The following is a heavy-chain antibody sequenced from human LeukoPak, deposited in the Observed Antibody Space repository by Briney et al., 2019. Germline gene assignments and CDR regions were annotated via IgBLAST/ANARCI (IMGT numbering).Heavy chain of an antibody. D-gene: IGHD1-26*01. V-gene: IGHV3-23*01. CDR2: ISGSGGST. CDR1: GFTFSSYA. J-gene: IGHJ4*02. Sequence: GGSLRLSCAASGFTFSSYAMSWVRQAPGKGLEWVSGISGSGGSTYYADSVKGRFTISRDNSKNTLYLQMNSLRAEDTAVYYCAKSGSFSPVYCFDYWGQGTLVTVSS. CDR3: AKSGSFSPVYCFDY.